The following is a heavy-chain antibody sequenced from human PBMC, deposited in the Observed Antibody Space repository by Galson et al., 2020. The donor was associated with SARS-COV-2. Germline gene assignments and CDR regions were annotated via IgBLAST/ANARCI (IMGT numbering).Heavy chain of an antibody. Sequence: SVKVSCKASGGTFSSYAISWVRQAPGQGLEWMGGIIPIFGTANYAQKFQGRVTITADESTSTAYMELSSLRSEDTAVYYCARGASKKAQTTDESTVVHSHPYDYYYYMDVWGKGTTVTVSS. D-gene: IGHD4-17*01. V-gene: IGHV1-69*13. J-gene: IGHJ6*03. CDR1: GGTFSSYA. CDR3: ARGASKKAQTTDESTVVHSHPYDYYYYMDV. CDR2: IIPIFGTA.